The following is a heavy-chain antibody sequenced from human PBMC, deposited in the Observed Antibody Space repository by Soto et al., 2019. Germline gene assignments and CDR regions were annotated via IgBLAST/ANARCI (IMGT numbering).Heavy chain of an antibody. Sequence: GGSLRLSCAASGFTFSIYGMHWVRQAPGKGLEWVAVIWYDGSNKYYADSVKGRFTISRDNSKNTLYLQMNSLRAEDTAVYYCAGGEGYCSGGSCYSGGWFDPWGQGTLVTVSS. CDR2: IWYDGSNK. J-gene: IGHJ5*02. D-gene: IGHD2-15*01. CDR1: GFTFSIYG. V-gene: IGHV3-33*01. CDR3: AGGEGYCSGGSCYSGGWFDP.